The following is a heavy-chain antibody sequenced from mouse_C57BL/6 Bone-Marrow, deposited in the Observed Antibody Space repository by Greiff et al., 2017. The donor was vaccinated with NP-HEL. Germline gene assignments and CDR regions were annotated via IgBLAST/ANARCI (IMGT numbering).Heavy chain of an antibody. CDR2: INPSNGGT. CDR3: ARPLYYGNPYWYFDV. D-gene: IGHD2-1*01. V-gene: IGHV1-53*01. CDR1: GYTFISYW. J-gene: IGHJ1*03. Sequence: QVQLQQPGTELVKPGASVKLSCKASGYTFISYWMHWVKQRPGQGLEWIGNINPSNGGTNYNEKFKSKATLTVDKSSSTAYMQLSSLTSEDSAVYYCARPLYYGNPYWYFDVWGTGTTVTVSS.